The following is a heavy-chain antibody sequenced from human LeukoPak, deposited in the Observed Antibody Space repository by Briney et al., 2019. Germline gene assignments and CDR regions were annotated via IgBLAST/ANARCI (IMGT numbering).Heavy chain of an antibody. Sequence: PSETLSLTCTVSGGSISSYYWSWIRQPPGKGLEWIGYIYYSGSTNYNPSLKSRVTISVDTSKNQFSLKLSSVTAADTAVYYCARGKYSSSWYGNFDYWGQGTLVTVSS. V-gene: IGHV4-59*01. J-gene: IGHJ4*02. CDR3: ARGKYSSSWYGNFDY. D-gene: IGHD6-13*01. CDR1: GGSISSYY. CDR2: IYYSGST.